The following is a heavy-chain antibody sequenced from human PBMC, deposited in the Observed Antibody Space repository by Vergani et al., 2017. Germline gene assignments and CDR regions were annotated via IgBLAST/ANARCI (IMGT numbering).Heavy chain of an antibody. V-gene: IGHV5-51*01. J-gene: IGHJ4*02. CDR3: ARLDGQGHLFDY. CDR1: RYTFPIHW. D-gene: IGHD5-24*01. Sequence: EVQLVLSGAEVKKPGESLTISCKGSRYTFPIHWIGWVRQMPGKGLEWMGLIYPGDSDTRYSPSFQGQVTISADKSISTAYLQWSSLNASDTAMYYCARLDGQGHLFDYWGQGTLVTVSS. CDR2: IYPGDSDT.